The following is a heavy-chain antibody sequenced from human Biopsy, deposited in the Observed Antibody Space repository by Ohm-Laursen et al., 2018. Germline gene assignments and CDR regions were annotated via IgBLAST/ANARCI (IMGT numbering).Heavy chain of an antibody. CDR2: TYKGGNT. CDR1: GDSVTKYY. CDR3: ARDLPSSYYYAMDV. J-gene: IGHJ6*02. V-gene: IGHV4-4*07. Sequence: SETLSLTWTVSGDSVTKYYWSWIRQPAGKGLEWIGHTYKGGNTNHNPSLKSRVSMSVDTSKNQLSLTLRSVTAADTAVYYCARDLPSSYYYAMDVWGQGTTVTVSS.